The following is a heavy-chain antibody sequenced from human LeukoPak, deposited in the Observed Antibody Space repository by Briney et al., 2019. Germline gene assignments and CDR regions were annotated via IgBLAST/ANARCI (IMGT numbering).Heavy chain of an antibody. Sequence: GASVKVSCKASGYTFTSYGISWVRQAPGRGLEWMGWISAYNGNTNYAQKLQGRVTMTTDTSTSTAYMELRSLRSDDTAVYYCARDFRDIVATITQYYFDYWGQGTLVTVSS. CDR1: GYTFTSYG. J-gene: IGHJ4*02. CDR2: ISAYNGNT. V-gene: IGHV1-18*04. D-gene: IGHD5-12*01. CDR3: ARDFRDIVATITQYYFDY.